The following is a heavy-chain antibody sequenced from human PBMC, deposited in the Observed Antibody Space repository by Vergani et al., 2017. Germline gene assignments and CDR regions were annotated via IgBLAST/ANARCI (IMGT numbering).Heavy chain of an antibody. J-gene: IGHJ4*02. CDR3: ARSGSGSYYDY. CDR1: GGSISSSSYY. CDR2: IYYSGST. D-gene: IGHD1-26*01. V-gene: IGHV4-39*01. Sequence: QVQLQESGPGLVKPSETLFLTCTVSGGSISSSSYYWGWIRQPPGKGLEWIGSIYYSGSTYYNPSLKRRGTISVDTSKNQFSLKLSSVTAADTAVYYCARSGSGSYYDYWGQGTLVTVSS.